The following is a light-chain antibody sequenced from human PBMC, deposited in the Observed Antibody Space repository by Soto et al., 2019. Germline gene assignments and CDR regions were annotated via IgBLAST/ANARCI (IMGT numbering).Light chain of an antibody. CDR3: LQFNNWPQT. J-gene: IGKJ1*01. Sequence: EVVITRSPATLSVSPGERATLSCRASQSVSSNLAWYQQKGGQAPRLLIYGASTRAIGIPARFSGSGFGTEFTLTISSLQSEDFAVYFCLQFNNWPQTFGQGTKVDNK. CDR1: QSVSSN. CDR2: GAS. V-gene: IGKV3-15*01.